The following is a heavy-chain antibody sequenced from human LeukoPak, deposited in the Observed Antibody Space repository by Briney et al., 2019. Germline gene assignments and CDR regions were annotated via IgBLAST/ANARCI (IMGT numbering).Heavy chain of an antibody. V-gene: IGHV4-59*01. CDR3: AREDVDTSRDAFDI. J-gene: IGHJ3*02. CDR2: IYYSGST. Sequence: PSETLSLTCTVSGGSISSYYWSWIRQPPGKGLEWIGYIYYSGSTNYNASLKSRVTISVDTSKNQFSLKLSSVTAADTAVYYCAREDVDTSRDAFDIWGQGTMVTVSS. D-gene: IGHD5-18*01. CDR1: GGSISSYY.